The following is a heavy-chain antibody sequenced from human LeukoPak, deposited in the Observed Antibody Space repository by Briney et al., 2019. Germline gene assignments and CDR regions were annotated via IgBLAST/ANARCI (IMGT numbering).Heavy chain of an antibody. J-gene: IGHJ4*02. V-gene: IGHV4-34*01. CDR3: AREEVATTIFDY. Sequence: GSLRLSCEGSGFTFSQNVMNWVRQPPGKGLEWIGEINHSGSTNYNPSLKSRVTISVDTSKNQFSLKLSSVTAADTAVYYCAREEVATTIFDYWGQGTLVTVSS. D-gene: IGHD5-24*01. CDR2: INHSGST. CDR1: GFTFSQNV.